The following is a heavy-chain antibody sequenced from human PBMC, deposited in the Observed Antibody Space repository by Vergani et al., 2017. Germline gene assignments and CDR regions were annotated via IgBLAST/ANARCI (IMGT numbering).Heavy chain of an antibody. CDR1: GFTFSSYW. D-gene: IGHD3-9*01. CDR3: AKEYYDILTGYYSYFDY. CDR2: IKQDGSEK. Sequence: EVQLVESGGGLVQPGGSLRLSCAASGFTFSSYWMSWVRQAPGKGLEWVANIKQDGSEKYYVDSVKGRFTISRDNAKNSLYLQMNSLRAEDTALYYCAKEYYDILTGYYSYFDYWGQGTLVTVSS. V-gene: IGHV3-7*03. J-gene: IGHJ4*02.